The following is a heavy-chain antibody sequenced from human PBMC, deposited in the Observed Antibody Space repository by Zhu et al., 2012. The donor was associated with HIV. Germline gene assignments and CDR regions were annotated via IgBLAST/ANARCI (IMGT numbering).Heavy chain of an antibody. CDR3: ARADYDILTGYYKGYFDY. J-gene: IGHJ4*02. D-gene: IGHD3-9*01. V-gene: IGHV4-59*11. Sequence: QVQLQESGPGLVKPSETLSLTCTVSGGSISSHYWSWIRQPPGKGPEWIGYIYYSGSTNYNPSLKSRVTISVDTSKNQFSLKLSSVTAADTAVYYCARADYDILTGYYKGYFDYWGQGTLVTVSS. CDR1: GGSISSHY. CDR2: IYYSGST.